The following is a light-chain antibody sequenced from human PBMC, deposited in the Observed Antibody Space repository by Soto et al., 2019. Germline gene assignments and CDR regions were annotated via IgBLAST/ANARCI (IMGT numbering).Light chain of an antibody. Sequence: DIQMTQSPSSLSASVGDRVTITCRASQGIRNDVGWYQQKPGKAPKRLIYAASSLQSGVPSRFSGSGSGTEFTLTISSLQPEDFATYYCLQNNSYPLTFGGGTKVDIK. CDR3: LQNNSYPLT. CDR1: QGIRND. CDR2: AAS. V-gene: IGKV1-17*01. J-gene: IGKJ4*01.